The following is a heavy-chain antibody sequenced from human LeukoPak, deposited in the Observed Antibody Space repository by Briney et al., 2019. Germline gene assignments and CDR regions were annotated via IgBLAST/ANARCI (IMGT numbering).Heavy chain of an antibody. CDR1: GFTFSSYG. CDR3: AKEGSSWSTFDY. J-gene: IGHJ4*02. D-gene: IGHD6-13*01. Sequence: PGGSLRLSCATSGFTFSSYGMNWVRQAPGKGLERVSAISGSGGSTYYADSVKGRFTISRDNAKNSLYLQMNSLRAEDMALYYCAKEGSSWSTFDYWGQGTLVTVSS. CDR2: ISGSGGST. V-gene: IGHV3-23*01.